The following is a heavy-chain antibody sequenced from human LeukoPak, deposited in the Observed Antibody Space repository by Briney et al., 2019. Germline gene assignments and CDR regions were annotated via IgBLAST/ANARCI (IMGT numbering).Heavy chain of an antibody. V-gene: IGHV4-39*07. CDR3: ARPNIRYCSGGACPNDGSDY. J-gene: IGHJ4*02. CDR1: GGSISSSNYY. Sequence: SETLSLTCTVSGGSISSSNYYWGWIRQPPGKGLEWIGSIYYSGSTYYSPSLKSRVTISVDTSKNQFSLKLSSVTAADTAVYYCARPNIRYCSGGACPNDGSDYWGQGTLVTVSS. CDR2: IYYSGST. D-gene: IGHD2-15*01.